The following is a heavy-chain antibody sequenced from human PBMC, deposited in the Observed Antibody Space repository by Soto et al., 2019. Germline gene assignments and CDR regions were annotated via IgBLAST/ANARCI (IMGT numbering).Heavy chain of an antibody. CDR3: ARGRALFTMTIQGADI. J-gene: IGHJ4*02. Sequence: QVHLVQSGAVVKGPGASVTVSCEASGYTFTNHDLIWVRQAPGQGLEYMGWVNCNSGNRDYAPAVQGRVSMTKNSSINTAYLELHSLRLEDTAVYYCARGRALFTMTIQGADIWGQGTLITDS. D-gene: IGHD3-3*01. V-gene: IGHV1-8*01. CDR1: GYTFTNHD. CDR2: VNCNSGNR.